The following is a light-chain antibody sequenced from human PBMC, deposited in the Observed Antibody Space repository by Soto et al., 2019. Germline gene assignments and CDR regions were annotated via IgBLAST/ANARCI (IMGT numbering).Light chain of an antibody. CDR2: AAS. J-gene: IGKJ5*01. CDR1: QSISSW. V-gene: IGKV1-12*01. Sequence: DIQMTQSPSTLSASVGDRVTITCRASQSISSWLAWYQQKPWKAPKLLIYAASSLQSGVPSRFSGSGSGTDFTLTISILQPEDFATYYCQQANSFPITFGQGTRLEIK. CDR3: QQANSFPIT.